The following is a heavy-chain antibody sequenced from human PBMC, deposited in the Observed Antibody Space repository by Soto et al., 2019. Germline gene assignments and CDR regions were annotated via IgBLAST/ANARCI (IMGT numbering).Heavy chain of an antibody. V-gene: IGHV4-61*01. J-gene: IGHJ4*02. Sequence: SETLSLTCTVSGGSVSSGSYYWSWIRQPPGKGLEWIGYIYYSGSTNYNPSLKSRVTISVDTSKNQFSLKLSSVTAADTAVYYCAXTYYDFWSGSQRGPFDYWGQGTLVTVSS. CDR2: IYYSGST. CDR3: AXTYYDFWSGSQRGPFDY. D-gene: IGHD3-3*01. CDR1: GGSVSSGSYY.